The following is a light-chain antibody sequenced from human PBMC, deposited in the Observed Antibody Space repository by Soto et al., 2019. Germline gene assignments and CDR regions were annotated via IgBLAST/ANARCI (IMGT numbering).Light chain of an antibody. J-gene: IGLJ2*01. CDR1: SSDVGSYKF. V-gene: IGLV2-23*01. CDR3: CSYAGSSTLV. CDR2: EGS. Sequence: QSALTQPASVSGSPGQSIAISYTGTSSDVGSYKFVSWYQQHPVKAPKLMIYEGSKRPSGVSNRFSGSKSGNTASLTISGLEPEDEADYYCCSYAGSSTLVFGGGTKLTVL.